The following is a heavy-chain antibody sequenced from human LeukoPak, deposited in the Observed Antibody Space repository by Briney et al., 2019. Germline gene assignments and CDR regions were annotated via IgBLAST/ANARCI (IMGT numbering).Heavy chain of an antibody. CDR1: GYTFTSYG. CDR2: ISAYNGNT. Sequence: ASVKVSCKASGYTFTSYGISWVRQAPGQGLEWMGWISAYNGNTNYAQKLQGRVTMTTDTSTSTAYMELRSLRSDDTAVYYCARKAYYYDSSGYYYGYYYYYMDVWGKGTTVTVSS. CDR3: ARKAYYYDSSGYYYGYYYYYMDV. D-gene: IGHD3-22*01. V-gene: IGHV1-18*01. J-gene: IGHJ6*03.